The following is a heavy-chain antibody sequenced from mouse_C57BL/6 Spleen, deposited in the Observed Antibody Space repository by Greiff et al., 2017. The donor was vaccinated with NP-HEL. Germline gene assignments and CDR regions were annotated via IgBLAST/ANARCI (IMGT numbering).Heavy chain of an antibody. J-gene: IGHJ4*01. CDR1: GFSFNTYA. V-gene: IGHV10-1*01. D-gene: IGHD2-1*01. CDR2: IRSKSNNYAT. CDR3: VRHLGNWAMDY. Sequence: EVQLVESGGGLVQPKGSLKLSCAASGFSFNTYAMNWVRQAPGKGLEWVARIRSKSNNYATYYADSVKDRFTISRDDSESMLYLQMNNLKTEDTAMYYCVRHLGNWAMDYWGQGTSVTVSS.